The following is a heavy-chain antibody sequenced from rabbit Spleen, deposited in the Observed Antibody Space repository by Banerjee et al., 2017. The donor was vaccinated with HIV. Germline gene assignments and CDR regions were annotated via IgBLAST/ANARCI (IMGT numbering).Heavy chain of an antibody. J-gene: IGHJ4*01. D-gene: IGHD2-1*01. CDR2: INAITGKA. V-gene: IGHV1S40*01. Sequence: QSLEESGGDLVKPGASLTLTCTASGFSFSDNYWICWVRQAPGKGLEWIACINAITGKAVYASWAKGRFTFSKTSSTTVTLRMTSLTAADRATYFCARDLIGVIGWNFYLWGPGTLVTVS. CDR3: ARDLIGVIGWNFYL. CDR1: GFSFSDNYW.